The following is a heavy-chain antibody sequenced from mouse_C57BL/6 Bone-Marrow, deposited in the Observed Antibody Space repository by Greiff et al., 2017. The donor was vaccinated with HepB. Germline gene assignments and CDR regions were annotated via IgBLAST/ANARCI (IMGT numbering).Heavy chain of an antibody. D-gene: IGHD1-1*01. J-gene: IGHJ3*01. V-gene: IGHV1-81*01. Sequence: VQLQQSGAELARPGASVKLSCKASGYTFTSYGISWVKQRTGQGLEWIGEIYPRSGNTYYNEKFKGKATLTADKSSSTAYMELRSLTSEDSAVYFCARRGRYQAWFAYWGQGTLVTVSA. CDR3: ARRGRYQAWFAY. CDR2: IYPRSGNT. CDR1: GYTFTSYG.